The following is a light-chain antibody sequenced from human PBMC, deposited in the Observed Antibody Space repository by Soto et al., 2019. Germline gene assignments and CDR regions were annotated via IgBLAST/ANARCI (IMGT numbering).Light chain of an antibody. CDR3: QHYSTSPAWT. Sequence: EIVLTQSPCTLSFSAWETATLSCRASQSVSSSYLAWYQQRPGQAPRLLIYGAFNRASGIPDRFSGRGSGTDFTLTIRRLEPEDFAVYHCQHYSTSPAWTFGQGTKVDI. J-gene: IGKJ1*01. CDR1: QSVSSSY. V-gene: IGKV3-20*01. CDR2: GAF.